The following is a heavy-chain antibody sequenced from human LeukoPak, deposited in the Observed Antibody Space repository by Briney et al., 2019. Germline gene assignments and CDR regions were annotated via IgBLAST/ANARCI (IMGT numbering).Heavy chain of an antibody. CDR2: INHSGST. V-gene: IGHV4-34*01. CDR1: GGTFSGYY. D-gene: IGHD4-17*01. Sequence: SETLSLTCAVSGGTFSGYYWSWVRQPPGKGLEWIGEINHSGSTNYNPSLKSRVTISVDTSKIQFSLKLSSVTAADTAVYYCARAPDYGDYVRVEYYYMDVWGKGTTVTVSS. CDR3: ARAPDYGDYVRVEYYYMDV. J-gene: IGHJ6*03.